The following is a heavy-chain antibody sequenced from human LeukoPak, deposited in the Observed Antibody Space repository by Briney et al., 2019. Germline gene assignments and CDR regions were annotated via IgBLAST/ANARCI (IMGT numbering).Heavy chain of an antibody. V-gene: IGHV1-3*01. CDR1: GYTFTSYA. Sequence: ASVNVSCKASGYTFTSYAMHWVRQAPGQRLEWMGWINAGNGNTKYSQKFQGRVTITRDTSASAAYMELSSLRSEDTAVYYCARGYCTNGVCLKPHYGMDVWGQGTTVTVSS. J-gene: IGHJ6*02. D-gene: IGHD2-8*01. CDR3: ARGYCTNGVCLKPHYGMDV. CDR2: INAGNGNT.